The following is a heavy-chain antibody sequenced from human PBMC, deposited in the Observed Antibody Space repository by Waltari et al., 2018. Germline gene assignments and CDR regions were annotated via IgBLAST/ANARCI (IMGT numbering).Heavy chain of an antibody. J-gene: IGHJ5*02. CDR2: VLSTGKT. V-gene: IGHV4-4*02. D-gene: IGHD2-15*01. Sequence: QLQLQESGPGLVKPSGTLSLSCAVSGDSVTSTNWWSWVRQSPQRGLEWIGKVLSTGKTNYSPSFASRVTMSLDASNNQFSLKVTSATAADTAVYYCARDRGRGLYLDAWGPGTLVTVSP. CDR1: GDSVTSTNW. CDR3: ARDRGRGLYLDA.